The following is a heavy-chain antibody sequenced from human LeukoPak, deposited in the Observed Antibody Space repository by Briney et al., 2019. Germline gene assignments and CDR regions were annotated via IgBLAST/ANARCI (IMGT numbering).Heavy chain of an antibody. CDR2: IYHSGST. Sequence: PPETLSLTCTVSGGSISSFYWSWIRQPPGKGLEWIGYIYHSGSTYYNPSLKSRVTISVDRSKNQFSLKLSSVTAADTAVYYCARLYGDYSGGYYYYMDVWGKGTTVTVSS. V-gene: IGHV4-59*12. CDR1: GGSISSFY. J-gene: IGHJ6*03. D-gene: IGHD4-17*01. CDR3: ARLYGDYSGGYYYYMDV.